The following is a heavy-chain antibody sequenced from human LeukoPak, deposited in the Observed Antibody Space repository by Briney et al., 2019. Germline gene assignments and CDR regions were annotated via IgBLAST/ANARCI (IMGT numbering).Heavy chain of an antibody. CDR2: ISGSGGST. CDR3: AKDSWYYYGSGSYLDY. V-gene: IGHV3-23*01. CDR1: GFTFSSYA. Sequence: GGSLRLSCAASGFTFSSYAMSWVRKAPGKGLEWVSAISGSGGSTYYADSVKGRFTISRDNSKNTLYLQMNSLRAEDTAVYYCAKDSWYYYGSGSYLDYWGQGTLVTVSS. D-gene: IGHD3-10*01. J-gene: IGHJ4*02.